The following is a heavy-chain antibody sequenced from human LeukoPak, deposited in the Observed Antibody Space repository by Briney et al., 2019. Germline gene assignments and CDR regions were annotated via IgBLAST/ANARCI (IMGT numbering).Heavy chain of an antibody. D-gene: IGHD1-26*01. CDR2: ISGSGDRT. CDR3: ATGTGGSYTWGTYYFDY. CDR1: GLGFSSA. Sequence: GSLRLSCAASGLGFSSAMNWVRQAPGKGLECVSAISGSGDRTYYGDSVKGRFTISRDNSKNTLYLQMNSLRAEDTAVYYCATGTGGSYTWGTYYFDYWGQGALVTVSS. J-gene: IGHJ4*02. V-gene: IGHV3-23*01.